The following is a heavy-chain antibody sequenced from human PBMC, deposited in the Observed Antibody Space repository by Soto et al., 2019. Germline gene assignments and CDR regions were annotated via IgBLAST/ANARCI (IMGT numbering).Heavy chain of an antibody. D-gene: IGHD1-7*01. CDR2: INSVNDHT. J-gene: IGHJ4*02. V-gene: IGHV1-3*01. CDR1: GYSFSTHA. CDR3: ARNILGGTTDY. Sequence: ASVKVSCKASGYSFSTHAMHWVRQAPGQGLEWVGWINSVNDHTIYSEKFQGRDTITSDTSATTAYMELSSLTSEDTAIYYCARNILGGTTDYWGQGTLVTVSS.